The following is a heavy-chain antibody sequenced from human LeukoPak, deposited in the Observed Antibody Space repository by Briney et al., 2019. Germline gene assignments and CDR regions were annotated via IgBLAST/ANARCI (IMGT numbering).Heavy chain of an antibody. J-gene: IGHJ3*02. Sequence: ASVKVSCKASGDTFTGYYMHWVRQAPGQGLEWMGWINPNNGGTSYAQKFQGRVTMTRDTSTSTVYMELSSLRSEDTAVYYCAREMGASNAFDIWGQGTMVTVSS. CDR1: GDTFTGYY. CDR3: AREMGASNAFDI. CDR2: INPNNGGT. D-gene: IGHD1-26*01. V-gene: IGHV1-2*02.